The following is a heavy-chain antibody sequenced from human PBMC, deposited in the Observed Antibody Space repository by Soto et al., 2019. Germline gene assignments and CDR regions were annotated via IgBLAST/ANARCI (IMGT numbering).Heavy chain of an antibody. CDR1: GGSFSGYY. D-gene: IGHD1-26*01. CDR2: INHSGST. V-gene: IGHV4-34*01. CDR3: ARKLRRNSGSYWGHWFDP. J-gene: IGHJ5*02. Sequence: SETLSLTCAVYGGSFSGYYWSWIRQPPGKGLEWIGEINHSGSTNYNPSLKSRGTISVDTSKNQFSLKLSSVTAADTAVYYCARKLRRNSGSYWGHWFDPWGQGTLVTVSS.